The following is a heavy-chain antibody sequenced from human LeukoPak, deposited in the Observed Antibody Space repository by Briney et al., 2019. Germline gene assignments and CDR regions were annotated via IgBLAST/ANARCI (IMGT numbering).Heavy chain of an antibody. CDR3: AREAGGSGDY. V-gene: IGHV1-69*04. CDR1: GGTFSSYA. D-gene: IGHD3-10*01. J-gene: IGHJ4*02. CDR2: IIPILDIT. Sequence: GSSVKVSCKASGGTFSSYAISWVRQAPGQGLEWMGRIIPILDITNSAQRFQGRVTITADKSTSTAYMELSSLRSEDTAVYYCAREAGGSGDYWGQGTLVTVSS.